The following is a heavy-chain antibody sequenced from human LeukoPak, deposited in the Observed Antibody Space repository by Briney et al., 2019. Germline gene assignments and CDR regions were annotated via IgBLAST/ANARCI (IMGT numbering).Heavy chain of an antibody. D-gene: IGHD2/OR15-2a*01. CDR2: INPSVGST. Sequence: ASVKLSCKASGYTFTSYYMHWVRQAPGQGLEWMGIINPSVGSTSYAQKFQGRITMTRDMSTSTVYMELSGVRSEDTAVYYCAREGEYPDYWGQGTLVTVSS. J-gene: IGHJ4*02. CDR3: AREGEYPDY. V-gene: IGHV1-46*01. CDR1: GYTFTSYY.